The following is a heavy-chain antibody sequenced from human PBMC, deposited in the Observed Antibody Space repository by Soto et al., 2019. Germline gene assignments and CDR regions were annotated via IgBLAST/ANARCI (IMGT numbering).Heavy chain of an antibody. V-gene: IGHV1-18*01. J-gene: IGHJ4*02. CDR2: ISAYNGNT. Sequence: QVQLVQSGAEVKKPGASVKVSCKASGYTFTSYGISWVRQAPGQGLEWMGWISAYNGNTNYAQKPQGRVTMTTDTSTSTAYMELRSLRSDDTAVYYCARAGPGYYGSGSYYNEAVDYWGQGTLVTVSS. D-gene: IGHD3-10*01. CDR1: GYTFTSYG. CDR3: ARAGPGYYGSGSYYNEAVDY.